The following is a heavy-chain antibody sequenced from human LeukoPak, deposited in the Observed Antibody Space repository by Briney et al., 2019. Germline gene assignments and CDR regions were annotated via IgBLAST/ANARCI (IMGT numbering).Heavy chain of an antibody. V-gene: IGHV3-23*01. CDR1: GFTFSSYW. CDR2: LSGGGGST. Sequence: GGSLRLSCAASGFTFSSYWMHWVRQAPGKGLVWVSGLSGGGGSTYYADSVKGRFTISRDNSKNTLYLQMNSLRAEDTAVYYCARTGYCSSTSCSAGFDPWGQGTLVTVSS. D-gene: IGHD2-2*01. CDR3: ARTGYCSSTSCSAGFDP. J-gene: IGHJ5*02.